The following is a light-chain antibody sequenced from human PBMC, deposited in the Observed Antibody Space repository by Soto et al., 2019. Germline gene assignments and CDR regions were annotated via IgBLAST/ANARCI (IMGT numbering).Light chain of an antibody. J-gene: IGLJ2*01. V-gene: IGLV3-25*02. CDR1: ALPKQY. CDR2: KDS. CDR3: QSRDSSGTVV. Sequence: SYELTQPPSVSVSPGQTARITCSGDALPKQYVNWYQAKPGQAPVLVMYKDSGRPSGIPERFSGSSVGTTVTLTISGVQAEEEADYHCQSRDSSGTVVFGGGTKLTVL.